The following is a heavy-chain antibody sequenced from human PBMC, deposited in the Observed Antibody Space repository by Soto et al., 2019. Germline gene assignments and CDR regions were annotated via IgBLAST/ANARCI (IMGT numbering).Heavy chain of an antibody. D-gene: IGHD3-3*01. CDR1: GGSISSSSYY. CDR2: IYYSGST. V-gene: IGHV4-39*01. CDR3: ARGRLEAVGGVVIVPPHSYYCDY. J-gene: IGHJ4*02. Sequence: PSETLSLTCTVSGGSISSSSYYGGWIRQPPGKGLEWIGSIYYSGSTYYNPSLKSRVTISVDTSKNQFSLKLSSVTAADTAVYYCARGRLEAVGGVVIVPPHSYYCDYWGQGTLVTVSS.